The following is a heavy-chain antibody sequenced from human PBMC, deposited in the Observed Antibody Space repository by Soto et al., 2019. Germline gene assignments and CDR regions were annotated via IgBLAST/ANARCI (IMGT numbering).Heavy chain of an antibody. CDR1: GYSFTSYW. CDR3: ARQGSNGAYVYFPMDV. D-gene: IGHD3-16*01. Sequence: PGESLKISCKGSGYSFTSYWIGWVRQMPGKGLEWIGMIYPGDSDTTYNPSFQGQVTMSADKSISTAYLQWTSLKASDTATYYCARQGSNGAYVYFPMDVWGQGTTVTVS. J-gene: IGHJ6*02. V-gene: IGHV5-51*01. CDR2: IYPGDSDT.